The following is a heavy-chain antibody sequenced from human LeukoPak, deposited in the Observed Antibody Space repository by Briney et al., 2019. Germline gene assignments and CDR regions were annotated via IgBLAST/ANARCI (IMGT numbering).Heavy chain of an antibody. Sequence: GGSLRLSCAASGFTFSSYSMNWVRQAPGKGLEWVSAISGSGGSTYYADSVKGRFTISRDNSKNTLYLQMNSLGAEDTAVYYCAKYGLGSGIQVWGDFGMDVWGQGTTVTVSS. CDR1: GFTFSSYS. CDR2: ISGSGGST. CDR3: AKYGLGSGIQVWGDFGMDV. J-gene: IGHJ6*02. D-gene: IGHD5-18*01. V-gene: IGHV3-23*01.